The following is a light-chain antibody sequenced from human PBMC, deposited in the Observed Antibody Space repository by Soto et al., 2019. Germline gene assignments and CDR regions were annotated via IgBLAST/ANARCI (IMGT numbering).Light chain of an antibody. CDR3: SSFTSSSTYV. V-gene: IGLV2-14*01. Sequence: QSVLTQPASVSGSPGQSITISCTGTSSDVGGYNSVSWYRQDPGKAPKLIIYDVTYRPSGVSNRFSGSKSGNTASLTISGLQSEDEADYHCSSFTSSSTYVLGTGTKVTVL. CDR1: SSDVGGYNS. CDR2: DVT. J-gene: IGLJ1*01.